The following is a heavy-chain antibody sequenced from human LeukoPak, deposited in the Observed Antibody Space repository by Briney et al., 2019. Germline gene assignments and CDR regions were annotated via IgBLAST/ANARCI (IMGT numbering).Heavy chain of an antibody. V-gene: IGHV1-2*04. Sequence: ASVKVSCKASGYTFTGYYMHWVRQAPGQGLEWMGWINPNSGGTNYAQKFQGWVTMTRDTSISTAYMELSSLRSEDTAVYYCARLGYCSSTSCYTGDYWGQGTLVTVSS. CDR3: ARLGYCSSTSCYTGDY. CDR1: GYTFTGYY. CDR2: INPNSGGT. J-gene: IGHJ4*02. D-gene: IGHD2-2*02.